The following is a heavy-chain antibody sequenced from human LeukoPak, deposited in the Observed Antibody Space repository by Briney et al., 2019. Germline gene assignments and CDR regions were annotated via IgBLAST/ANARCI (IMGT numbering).Heavy chain of an antibody. J-gene: IGHJ4*02. Sequence: GGSLRLSCAASGFTFSSYSMNWVRQAPGKGREWVSSITSSSYIYYADSVRGRFTISRDNAKNSLYLQMNSLRAEHTAVYYCARSTTYYYDSSGYYLFDYWGQGTLVTVSS. CDR1: GFTFSSYS. V-gene: IGHV3-21*01. D-gene: IGHD3-22*01. CDR3: ARSTTYYYDSSGYYLFDY. CDR2: ITSSSYI.